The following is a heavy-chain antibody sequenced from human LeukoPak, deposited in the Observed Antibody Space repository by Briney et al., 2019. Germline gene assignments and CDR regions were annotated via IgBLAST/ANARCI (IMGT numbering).Heavy chain of an antibody. Sequence: GGSLRLSCAASGFTFSSYGMHWVRQAPGKGLEWVAFLRYDGSNKYYADSVKGRFTISRDNSKNTLYLQMNSLRAEDTAVYYCSTFEFPRPPWVTIAAADVDYWGQGTLVTVSS. CDR3: STFEFPRPPWVTIAAADVDY. J-gene: IGHJ4*02. V-gene: IGHV3-30*02. CDR1: GFTFSSYG. D-gene: IGHD6-13*01. CDR2: LRYDGSNK.